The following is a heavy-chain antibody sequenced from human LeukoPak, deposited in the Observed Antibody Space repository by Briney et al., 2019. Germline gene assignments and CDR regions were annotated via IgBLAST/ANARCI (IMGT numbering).Heavy chain of an antibody. CDR2: ISSSGTI. D-gene: IGHD4-17*01. V-gene: IGHV3-48*01. CDR1: GFIFSRYN. CDR3: AKSGSTVTTLNWFNP. J-gene: IGHJ5*02. Sequence: GGSLRLSCAASGFIFSRYNMNWVRQAPGKGLEWVSYISSSGTIYYADSVKGRFTISRDNSKNTVYLQMNDLRGEDTAVYYCAKSGSTVTTLNWFNPWGQGTLVTVYS.